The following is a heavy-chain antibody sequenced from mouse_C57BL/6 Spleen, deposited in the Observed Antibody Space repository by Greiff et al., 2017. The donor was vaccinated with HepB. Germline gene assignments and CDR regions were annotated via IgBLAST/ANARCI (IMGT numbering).Heavy chain of an antibody. D-gene: IGHD1-1*01. V-gene: IGHV1-54*01. CDR2: INPGSGGT. CDR3: ARDYYGSSYYFDY. J-gene: IGHJ2*01. CDR1: GYAFTNYL. Sequence: VQLQESGAELVRPGTSVKVSCKASGYAFTNYLIEGVKQRPGQGLEWIGVINPGSGGTNYNEKFKGKATLTADKSSSTAYMQLSSLTSEDSAVYFCARDYYGSSYYFDYWGQGTTLTVSS.